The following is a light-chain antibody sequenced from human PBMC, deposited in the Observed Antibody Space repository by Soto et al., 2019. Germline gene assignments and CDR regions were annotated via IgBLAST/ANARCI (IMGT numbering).Light chain of an antibody. Sequence: DSVLTQSPGTLSLSPGERATLSCRASQSVSSSYLAWYQQKPGLAPRLLMFDASSRANGIPDRFRGSGSGTGFTLTISSLEPEDFAVYYCQQYSSSLWTFGQGTKVDIK. CDR3: QQYSSSLWT. CDR2: DAS. J-gene: IGKJ1*01. CDR1: QSVSSSY. V-gene: IGKV3D-20*01.